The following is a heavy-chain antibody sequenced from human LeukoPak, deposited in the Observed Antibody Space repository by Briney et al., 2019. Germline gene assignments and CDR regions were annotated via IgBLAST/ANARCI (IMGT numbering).Heavy chain of an antibody. CDR1: GYTFTGYY. CDR3: ARLVAGQYYFDY. D-gene: IGHD6-19*01. CDR2: INPNSGGT. Sequence: ASVKVSCKASGYTFTGYYMHWVRQAPGQGLEWMGWINPNSGGTNYAQKFQGRVNMTRDTSISTAYMELSRLRSDDTAVYYCARLVAGQYYFDYWGQGTLVTVSS. V-gene: IGHV1-2*02. J-gene: IGHJ4*02.